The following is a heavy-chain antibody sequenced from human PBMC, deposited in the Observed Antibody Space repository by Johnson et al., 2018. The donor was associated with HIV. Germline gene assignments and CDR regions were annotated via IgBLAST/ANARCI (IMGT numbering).Heavy chain of an antibody. J-gene: IGHJ3*02. CDR2: IFSGGST. CDR1: GFTVSSNY. D-gene: IGHD5-24*01. Sequence: VQLVESGGGLVQPGGSLRLSCAASGFTVSSNYMTWVRQAPGKGLEWVSVIFSGGSTYYADSVKCRFTISRDNSKNTLYLQMNSLRAEDTAVYYCARACRDGYTCDAYDIWGQGTMVTVSS. V-gene: IGHV3-66*01. CDR3: ARACRDGYTCDAYDI.